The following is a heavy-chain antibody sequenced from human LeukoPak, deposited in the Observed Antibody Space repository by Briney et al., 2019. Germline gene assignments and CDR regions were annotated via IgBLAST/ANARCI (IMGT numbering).Heavy chain of an antibody. CDR1: GASISDSY. J-gene: IGHJ4*02. CDR3: ARFSRWLPFEF. CDR2: IFHDGVT. V-gene: IGHV4-59*01. Sequence: SETLSLTCAVPGASISDSYWSWIRQSPEKGLEWICHIFHDGVTDYNPYIKSRVTILGDTSKNQFSLRLTSVPAADTAVYYCARFSRWLPFEFWGQGTLVTVSS. D-gene: IGHD5-12*01.